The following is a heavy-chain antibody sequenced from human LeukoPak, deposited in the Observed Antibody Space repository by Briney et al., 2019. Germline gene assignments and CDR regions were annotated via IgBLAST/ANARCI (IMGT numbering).Heavy chain of an antibody. Sequence: GESLKISCKGSGYSFTSYWIGWVRQMPGKGLEWMGIIYPGDSDTRYSPSFQGQVTISADKSISTAYLQWSSLKASDTAMYYCARVTSYYYGSGSTNWFDPWGQGTLVTVSS. CDR3: ARVTSYYYGSGSTNWFDP. V-gene: IGHV5-51*01. D-gene: IGHD3-10*01. CDR1: GYSFTSYW. J-gene: IGHJ5*02. CDR2: IYPGDSDT.